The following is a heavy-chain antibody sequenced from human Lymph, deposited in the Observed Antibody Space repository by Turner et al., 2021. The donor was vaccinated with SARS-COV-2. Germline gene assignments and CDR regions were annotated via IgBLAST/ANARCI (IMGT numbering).Heavy chain of an antibody. CDR1: GFPLSSYA. Sequence: EVQLFESGVGLVQPGRSLRLSCAASGFPLSSYAMSWVRKAPGKELEGVAVSRGGGASTYYAASVKGRFTISRDNSKNTLYLQMNRLRAEDTAVYYCANLYSSSAAGDPWGQGTLVTVSS. J-gene: IGHJ5*02. D-gene: IGHD6-6*01. CDR2: SRGGGAST. V-gene: IGHV3-23*01. CDR3: ANLYSSSAAGDP.